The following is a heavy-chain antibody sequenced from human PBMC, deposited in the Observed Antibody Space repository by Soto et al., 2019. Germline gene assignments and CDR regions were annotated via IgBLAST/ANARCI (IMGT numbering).Heavy chain of an antibody. CDR3: ARAAFGILRYYFDF. J-gene: IGHJ4*02. CDR1: GFTFSDYA. Sequence: GGSLRLSCAVSGFTFSDYAMTWVRQAPGKGLEWVSDISGSGANAHYADSVKGRFTISRDNSKNTLYLQMNSLRAEDTAVYYCARAAFGILRYYFDFWGQGALVTVSS. CDR2: ISGSGANA. D-gene: IGHD3-3*01. V-gene: IGHV3-23*01.